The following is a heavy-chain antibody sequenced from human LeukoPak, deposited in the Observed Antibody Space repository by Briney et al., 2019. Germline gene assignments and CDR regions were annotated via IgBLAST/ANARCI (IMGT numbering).Heavy chain of an antibody. D-gene: IGHD4-23*01. V-gene: IGHV3-74*01. J-gene: IGHJ4*02. CDR2: IASDGSST. CDR1: GFTFSSYW. Sequence: GGSLRLSCAASGFTFSSYWMNWVRQAPGKGLVWVSRIASDGSSTTYADSVKGRFSISRDNAKNTLYLQMNSPRVEDTAVYYCARGRPHGNDYWGQGTLVTVSS. CDR3: ARGRPHGNDY.